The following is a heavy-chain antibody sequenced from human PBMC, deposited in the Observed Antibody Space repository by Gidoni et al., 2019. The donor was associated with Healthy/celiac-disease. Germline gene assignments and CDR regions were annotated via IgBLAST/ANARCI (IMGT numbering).Heavy chain of an antibody. CDR2: ISGSGGST. CDR3: AKWATPRFRSGSLDAFDI. V-gene: IGHV3-23*01. J-gene: IGHJ3*02. Sequence: EVQLLESGGGLVQPGGSLRLSCAASGFTFSSYAMSWVRQAPGKGLEWVSAISGSGGSTYYADSVKGRFTISRDNSKNTLYLQMNSLRAEDTAVYYCAKWATPRFRSGSLDAFDIWGQGTMVTVSS. D-gene: IGHD3-22*01. CDR1: GFTFSSYA.